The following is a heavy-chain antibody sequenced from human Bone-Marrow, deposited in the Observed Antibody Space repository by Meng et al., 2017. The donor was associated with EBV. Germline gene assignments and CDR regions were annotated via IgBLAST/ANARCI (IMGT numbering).Heavy chain of an antibody. V-gene: IGHV3-23*01. Sequence: PLLGLWGGVVQPGRSLVLSCAASGFTFNDYAINWVRQAPGKGLEWVAAISGSDDNTYYADSVKGRFAISRDNSKSTLYLQMDSLRAGDTAVYYCVKGGWCDDWGQGTLVTVSS. CDR1: GFTFNDYA. CDR2: ISGSDDNT. D-gene: IGHD6-19*01. CDR3: VKGGWCDD. J-gene: IGHJ4*02.